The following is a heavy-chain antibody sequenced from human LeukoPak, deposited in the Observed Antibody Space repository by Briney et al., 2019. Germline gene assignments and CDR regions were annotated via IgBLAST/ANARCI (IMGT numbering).Heavy chain of an antibody. CDR2: ISGSGGST. Sequence: GGSLRLSCAASGFTFSSYAMSWVRQAPGKGLEWVSAISGSGGSTYYADSVKGRFTISRDNSKNTLYLQTNSLRAEDTAVYYCAKDLDSSGWYYYWGQGTLVTVSS. CDR1: GFTFSSYA. CDR3: AKDLDSSGWYYY. D-gene: IGHD6-19*01. V-gene: IGHV3-23*01. J-gene: IGHJ4*02.